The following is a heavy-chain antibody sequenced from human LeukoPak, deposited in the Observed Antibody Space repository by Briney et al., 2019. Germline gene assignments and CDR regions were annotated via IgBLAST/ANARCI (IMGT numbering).Heavy chain of an antibody. D-gene: IGHD3-22*01. CDR2: ISAYNGNT. V-gene: IGHV1-18*01. CDR3: ARDRDGVYYYDSSGYFVHPNDAFDI. CDR1: GYTFTSYG. J-gene: IGHJ3*02. Sequence: GASVKVSCKASGYTFTSYGISWVRQAPGQGLEWMGWISAYNGNTNYAQKLQGRVTMTTDTSTSTAYMELRSLRSDDTAVYYCARDRDGVYYYDSSGYFVHPNDAFDIWGQGTMVTVSS.